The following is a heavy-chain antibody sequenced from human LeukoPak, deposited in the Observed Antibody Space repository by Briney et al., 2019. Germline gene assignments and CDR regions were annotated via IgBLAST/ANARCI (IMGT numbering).Heavy chain of an antibody. V-gene: IGHV3-21*01. Sequence: GGSLRLSCAASGFTFSSYSMNWVRQAPGKGLEWVSSISSSSSYIYYADSVKGRFTISRDNAKNSLYLQMNSLRAEDTAVYYCARAYSDGNYYGMDVWGQGTTVTVSS. CDR3: ARAYSDGNYYGMDV. CDR1: GFTFSSYS. CDR2: ISSSSSYI. J-gene: IGHJ6*02. D-gene: IGHD4-17*01.